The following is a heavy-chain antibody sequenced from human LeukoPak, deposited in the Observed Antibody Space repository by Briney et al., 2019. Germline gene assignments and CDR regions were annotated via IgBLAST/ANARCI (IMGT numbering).Heavy chain of an antibody. CDR2: INHSGST. D-gene: IGHD3-9*01. V-gene: IGHV4-34*01. CDR1: GGSFSGYY. CDR3: AASLRYFDY. J-gene: IGHJ4*02. Sequence: SETLSLTCAVYGGSFSGYYWSWIRQPPGKGLEGIGEINHSGSTNYNPSLKSRVTISVDTSKNQFSLKLSSVTAADTAVYYCAASLRYFDYWGQGTLVTVSS.